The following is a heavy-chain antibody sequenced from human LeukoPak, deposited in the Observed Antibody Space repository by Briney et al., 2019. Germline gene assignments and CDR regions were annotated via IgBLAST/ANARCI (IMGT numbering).Heavy chain of an antibody. CDR1: GFTFSSYW. CDR2: IRQDGSQK. Sequence: GGSLRLSCAASGFTFSSYWMSWVRQAPGKGLEWVATIRQDGSQKYYVDSVKGRFTISRDNAKNPLYLQMNSLRAEDTAVYYCAELGITMIGGVWGKGTTVTISS. J-gene: IGHJ6*04. D-gene: IGHD3-10*02. CDR3: AELGITMIGGV. V-gene: IGHV3-7*01.